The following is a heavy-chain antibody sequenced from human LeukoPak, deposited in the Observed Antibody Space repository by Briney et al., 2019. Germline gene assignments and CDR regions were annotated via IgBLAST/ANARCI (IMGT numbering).Heavy chain of an antibody. D-gene: IGHD3-16*02. Sequence: PGGSLRLSCAASGFTFSSYAMSWVRQAPGKGLEWVSAISGSGGSTYYADSVKGRFTISWDNAKNSLYLQMNSLRAEDTAVYYCARLGELSLDYWGQGTLVTVSS. CDR2: ISGSGGST. CDR1: GFTFSSYA. CDR3: ARLGELSLDY. V-gene: IGHV3-23*01. J-gene: IGHJ4*02.